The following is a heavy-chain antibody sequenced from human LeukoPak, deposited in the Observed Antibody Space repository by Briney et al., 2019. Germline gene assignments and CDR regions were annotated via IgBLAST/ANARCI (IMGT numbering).Heavy chain of an antibody. CDR1: GFTFSSYS. D-gene: IGHD3-16*02. J-gene: IGHJ4*02. Sequence: PGGSLRLSCAASGFTFSSYSMNWVRQAPGKGLEWVSSISSSSSYIYYADSVKGRFAISRDNAKNSLYLQMNSLRAEDTAVYYCASVDYDYVWGSYRYEDYWGQGTLVTVSS. V-gene: IGHV3-21*01. CDR3: ASVDYDYVWGSYRYEDY. CDR2: ISSSSSYI.